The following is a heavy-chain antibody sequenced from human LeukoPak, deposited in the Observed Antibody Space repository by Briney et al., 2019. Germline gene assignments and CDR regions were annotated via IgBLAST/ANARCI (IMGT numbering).Heavy chain of an antibody. V-gene: IGHV1-18*04. Sequence: VASVKVSCKTSGYTFTGYYMHWVRQAPGQGLEWMGWISAYNGNTNYAQKLQGRVTMTTDTSTSTAYMELRSLRSDDTAVYYCARDMRYSSSSGLLDYWGQGTLVTVSS. J-gene: IGHJ4*02. CDR2: ISAYNGNT. D-gene: IGHD6-6*01. CDR3: ARDMRYSSSSGLLDY. CDR1: GYTFTGYY.